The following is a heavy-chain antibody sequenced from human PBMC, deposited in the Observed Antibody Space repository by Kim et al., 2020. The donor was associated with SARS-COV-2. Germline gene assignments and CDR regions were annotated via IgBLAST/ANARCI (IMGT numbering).Heavy chain of an antibody. CDR2: IKEDGSEA. Sequence: GGSLRLSCVASGFIIRTYWMTWVRQPPGKGLEWVGNIKEDGSEAYYADSVKGRFTISRDNAKNSLYLQMNSLRAEDTAVYYCMRDRGTYRGQGTLVIASS. CDR1: GFIIRTYW. J-gene: IGHJ4*02. D-gene: IGHD3-10*01. CDR3: MRDRGTY. V-gene: IGHV3-7*01.